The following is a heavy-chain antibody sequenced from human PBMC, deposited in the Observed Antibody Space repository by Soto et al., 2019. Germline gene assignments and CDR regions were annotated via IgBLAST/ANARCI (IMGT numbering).Heavy chain of an antibody. J-gene: IGHJ6*02. CDR3: AREYLFEDIVPNPHYYYGMDV. CDR2: IIPIFGTA. CDR1: GGTFSSYA. Sequence: ASVKVSCKASGGTFSSYAISWVRQAPGQGLEWMGGIIPIFGTANYAQKFQGRVTITADESTSTAYMELSSLRSEDTAVYYCAREYLFEDIVPNPHYYYGMDVWGQGTTVTSP. D-gene: IGHD2-8*01. V-gene: IGHV1-69*13.